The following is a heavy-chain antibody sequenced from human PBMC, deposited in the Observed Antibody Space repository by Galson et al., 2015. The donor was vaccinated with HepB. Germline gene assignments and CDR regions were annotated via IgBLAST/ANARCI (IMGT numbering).Heavy chain of an antibody. J-gene: IGHJ4*02. CDR3: ARADGSGYYYVDY. Sequence: SVKVSCKASGYTFNTYAMNWVRQAPGQGLEWMGWININTGNPTYAQGFTGRFVFSLDTSVSTAYLQISSLKAEDTAVYYCARADGSGYYYVDYWGQGTLVTVSS. CDR1: GYTFNTYA. V-gene: IGHV7-4-1*02. CDR2: ININTGNP. D-gene: IGHD3-22*01.